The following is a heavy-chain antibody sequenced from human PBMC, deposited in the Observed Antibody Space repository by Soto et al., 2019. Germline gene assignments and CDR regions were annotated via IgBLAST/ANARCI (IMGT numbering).Heavy chain of an antibody. CDR1: GGSFSGYY. J-gene: IGHJ6*02. Sequence: KPSETLSLTCAVYGGSFSGYYWSWIRQPPGKGLEWIGEINHSGSTNYNPSLKSRVTISVDTSKNQFSLKLSSVTAADTAVYYCASHKTAPGENQDCSSTSCYLLPYGMDVWGQGTTVTVSS. D-gene: IGHD2-2*01. CDR3: ASHKTAPGENQDCSSTSCYLLPYGMDV. V-gene: IGHV4-34*01. CDR2: INHSGST.